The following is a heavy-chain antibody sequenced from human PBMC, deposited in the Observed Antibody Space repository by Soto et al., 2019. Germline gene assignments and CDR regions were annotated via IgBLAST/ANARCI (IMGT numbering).Heavy chain of an antibody. CDR3: ARVPAVAGPSNWFDP. CDR2: FYYSGST. Sequence: QVQLQESGPGLVKPSQTLSLTCTVSGGSISSGDYYWSWIRQPPGKGLEWIGYFYYSGSTYYNPSLKSRVTISVDTSKNQFSRKLSSVTAADTAVYYCARVPAVAGPSNWFDPWGQGTLVTVSS. CDR1: GGSISSGDYY. V-gene: IGHV4-30-4*01. J-gene: IGHJ5*02. D-gene: IGHD6-19*01.